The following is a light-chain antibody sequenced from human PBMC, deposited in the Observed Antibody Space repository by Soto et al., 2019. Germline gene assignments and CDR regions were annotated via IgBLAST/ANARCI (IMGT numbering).Light chain of an antibody. CDR1: QNVGKSY. V-gene: IGKV3-20*01. J-gene: IGKJ4*01. Sequence: EIVLTQSPDTLSLSPGERVTLSCRASQNVGKSYLGWYQQKPGQAPRLLIYDASRRATGIPDRFSGNESGTDFTRTSGGREPDDFAVYYCDQDAHSPLTFGGGTKVEL. CDR2: DAS. CDR3: DQDAHSPLT.